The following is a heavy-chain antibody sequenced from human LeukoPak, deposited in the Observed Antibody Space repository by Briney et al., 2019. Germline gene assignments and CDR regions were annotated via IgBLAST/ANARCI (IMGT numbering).Heavy chain of an antibody. Sequence: PSQTLSLTCTVSGGSISSGSYYWSWIRQPAGKGLEWIGRIYTSGSTNYNPSLKSRVTISVDTSKNQFPLKLSSVTAADTAVYYCARGRYYDSSGYHPLFDYWGQGTLVTVSS. V-gene: IGHV4-61*02. D-gene: IGHD3-22*01. J-gene: IGHJ4*02. CDR1: GGSISSGSYY. CDR2: IYTSGST. CDR3: ARGRYYDSSGYHPLFDY.